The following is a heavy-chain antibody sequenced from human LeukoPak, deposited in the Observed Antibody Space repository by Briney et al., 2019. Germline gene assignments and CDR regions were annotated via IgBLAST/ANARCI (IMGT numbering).Heavy chain of an antibody. Sequence: SETLSLTCTVSGGSISSGSYYWSWIRQPAGKGLEWIGRIYTSGSTNYNPSLKSRVTISVDTSKNQFSLRLSSVTAADTAVYYCARDAVAYYDILTGHSKIETINDAFDIWGQGTMVTVSS. CDR1: GGSISSGSYY. CDR2: IYTSGST. V-gene: IGHV4-61*02. D-gene: IGHD3-9*01. J-gene: IGHJ3*02. CDR3: ARDAVAYYDILTGHSKIETINDAFDI.